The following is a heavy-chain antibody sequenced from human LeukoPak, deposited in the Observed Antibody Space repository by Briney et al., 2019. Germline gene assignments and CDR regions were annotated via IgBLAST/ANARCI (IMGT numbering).Heavy chain of an antibody. CDR2: IDTSGNT. J-gene: IGHJ2*01. CDR3: ARVSSSWYQDWYFDL. D-gene: IGHD6-13*01. V-gene: IGHV4-4*07. CDR1: GGSISSYY. Sequence: SETLSLTCTVSGGSISSYYWSWIRQPAGMGLEWIGRIDTSGNTNYKPSLKSRVTMSVDTSKNQFSLKLSSVTAADTAVYYCARVSSSWYQDWYFDLWGRGTLVTVSS.